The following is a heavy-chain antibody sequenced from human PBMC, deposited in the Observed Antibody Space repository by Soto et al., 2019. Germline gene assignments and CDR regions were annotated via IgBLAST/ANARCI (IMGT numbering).Heavy chain of an antibody. D-gene: IGHD3-10*01. J-gene: IGHJ6*02. V-gene: IGHV1-69*02. CDR2: IIPILGIA. CDR1: GGTFSSST. Sequence: QVQLVQSGAEVKKPGSSVKVSCKASGGTFSSSTISWVRQAPGQGLEWMGRIIPILGIANYAQKFQGRVTITADKSTSTAYMELSSLRSEDTAVYYCASLMSSGYYYGMDVWGQGTTVTVSS. CDR3: ASLMSSGYYYGMDV.